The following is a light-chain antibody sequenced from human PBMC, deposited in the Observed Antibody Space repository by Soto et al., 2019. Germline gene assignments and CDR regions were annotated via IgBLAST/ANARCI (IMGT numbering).Light chain of an antibody. Sequence: EIVLTQSPATLALSPGAGVTLSCRASQSVSSYFAWYQQKPGQAPRLLIYDAFNKATGIPDRFSGSGSGTDFTLTISSLEPEEFAVYYCQQRSNWPPEFTFGQGTKLEI. CDR3: QQRSNWPPEFT. V-gene: IGKV3-11*01. CDR1: QSVSSY. J-gene: IGKJ2*01. CDR2: DAF.